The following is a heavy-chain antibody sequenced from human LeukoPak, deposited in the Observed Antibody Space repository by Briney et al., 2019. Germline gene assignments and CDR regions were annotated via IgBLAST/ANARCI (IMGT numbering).Heavy chain of an antibody. Sequence: SETLSLTCTVSGGSISIYYWNWIRQPAGKGMEWIGRIFTSGITNYDPSLKSRVTMSVDTSKNQFSLNLSSVTAADTAVYYCARESSGNYYNPLGYMDVWGKGTTVTVSS. D-gene: IGHD3-10*01. CDR3: ARESSGNYYNPLGYMDV. CDR1: GGSISIYY. J-gene: IGHJ6*03. V-gene: IGHV4-4*07. CDR2: IFTSGIT.